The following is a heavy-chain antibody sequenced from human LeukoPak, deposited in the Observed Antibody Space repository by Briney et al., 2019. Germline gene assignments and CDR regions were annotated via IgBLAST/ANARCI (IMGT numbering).Heavy chain of an antibody. CDR3: ARWRGSTSERSDY. CDR1: GFTFSDYW. V-gene: IGHV3-7*01. Sequence: PGGSLRLSCTASGFTFSDYWMTWVRQAPGKGLEWVANIKQDGSAKYYVDSVKGRFTISRDNAKNSLYLKMGSVRVEDTATYYCARWRGSTSERSDYWGQGTLVTVSS. CDR2: IKQDGSAK. D-gene: IGHD2-2*01. J-gene: IGHJ4*02.